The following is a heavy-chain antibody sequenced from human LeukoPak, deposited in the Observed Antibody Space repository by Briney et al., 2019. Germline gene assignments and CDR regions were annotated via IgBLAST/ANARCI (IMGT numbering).Heavy chain of an antibody. CDR3: ARYYYDSSGYNPSPYFDY. CDR2: INHSGST. Sequence: SETLSLTCAVYGGSFSGYYWSWIRQPPGKGLEWIGEINHSGSTNYNPSLKSRVTISVDTSKNQFSLKLSSVTAADTAVYYCARYYYDSSGYNPSPYFDYWGQGTLVTVSS. V-gene: IGHV4-34*01. CDR1: GGSFSGYY. D-gene: IGHD3-22*01. J-gene: IGHJ4*02.